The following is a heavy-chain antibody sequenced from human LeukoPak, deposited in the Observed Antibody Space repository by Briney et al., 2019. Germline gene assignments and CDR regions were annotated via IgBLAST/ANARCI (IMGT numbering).Heavy chain of an antibody. D-gene: IGHD2-2*01. CDR3: PRVVTPRYCSSTSCYWKGWLDP. Sequence: ASVKVSCKASGGTLSRYAISCVRQAPVQGLEWMGGIIASFGTANYAQKFQGRVTISADESTSTAYMELSSLRSEDTAVYYCPRVVTPRYCSSTSCYWKGWLDPWGQGTLVTVSS. CDR2: IIASFGTA. J-gene: IGHJ5*02. V-gene: IGHV1-69*13. CDR1: GGTLSRYA.